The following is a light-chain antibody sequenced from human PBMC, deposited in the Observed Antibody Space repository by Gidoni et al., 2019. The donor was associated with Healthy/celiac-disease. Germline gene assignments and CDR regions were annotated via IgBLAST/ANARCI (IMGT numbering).Light chain of an antibody. Sequence: DMQRTKSPSTLSASVGDSVTITCRASQSISSWLAWYQQKPGKAPKLLIYKASSLEREVPSRFSGSGSGTEFTLTLSSLQPDDFATYYCQQYNSYRTFGQGTQVEIK. CDR1: QSISSW. CDR2: KAS. CDR3: QQYNSYRT. V-gene: IGKV1-5*03. J-gene: IGKJ1*01.